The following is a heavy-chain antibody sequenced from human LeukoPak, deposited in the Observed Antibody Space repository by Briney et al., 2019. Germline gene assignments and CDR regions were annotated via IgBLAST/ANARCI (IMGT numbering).Heavy chain of an antibody. CDR2: ISSSSSYI. CDR1: GFTFSSYS. CDR3: ARXQYSSSWPFDY. D-gene: IGHD6-13*01. J-gene: IGHJ4*02. Sequence: PGGSLRLSCAASGFTFSSYSMNWVRQAPGKGLEWVSSISSSSSYIYYADSVKGRFTISRDNAKNSLYLQMNSLRAEDTAVYYCARXQYSSSWPFDYWGQGTLVTVSS. V-gene: IGHV3-21*01.